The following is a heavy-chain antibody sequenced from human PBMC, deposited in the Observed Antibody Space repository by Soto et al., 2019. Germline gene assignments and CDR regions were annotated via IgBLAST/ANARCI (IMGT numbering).Heavy chain of an antibody. CDR2: ISSSSSYI. Sequence: EVQLVESGGGLVKPGGSLRLSCAASGFTSSSYSMNWVRQAPGKGLEWVSSISSSSSYIYYADSVKGRFTISRDNAKNSLYLQMNSLRAEDTAVYYCARAVAGYDAFDIWGQGTMVTVSS. CDR3: ARAVAGYDAFDI. V-gene: IGHV3-21*01. CDR1: GFTSSSYS. D-gene: IGHD6-19*01. J-gene: IGHJ3*02.